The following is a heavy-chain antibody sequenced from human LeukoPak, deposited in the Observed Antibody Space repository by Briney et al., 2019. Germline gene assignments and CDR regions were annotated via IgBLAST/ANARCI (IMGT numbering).Heavy chain of an antibody. CDR3: ARGPNSNWSGLDF. J-gene: IGHJ4*02. CDR2: ISSSSTTI. D-gene: IGHD6-6*01. V-gene: IGHV3-48*04. Sequence: GGSLRLSCAASGFTFSSYSMNWVRQAPGKGLEWVSYISSSSTTIYYSDSLKGRFTVSRDNAKNTLYLQVNNLRAEDTAVYYCARGPNSNWSGLDFWGQGTLLTVSS. CDR1: GFTFSSYS.